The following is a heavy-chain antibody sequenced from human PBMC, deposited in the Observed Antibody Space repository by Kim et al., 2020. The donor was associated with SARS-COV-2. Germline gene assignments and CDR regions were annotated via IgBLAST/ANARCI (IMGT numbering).Heavy chain of an antibody. V-gene: IGHV3-21*01. J-gene: IGHJ3*02. CDR1: GFTFSSYS. CDR2: ISSSSSYI. Sequence: GGSLRLSCAASGFTFSSYSMNWVRQAPGKGLEWVSSISSSSSYIYYADSVKGRFTISRDNAKNSLYLQMNSLRAEDTAVYYCATLPRHYDSIGRAFDIWGQGTMVTVSS. D-gene: IGHD3-22*01. CDR3: ATLPRHYDSIGRAFDI.